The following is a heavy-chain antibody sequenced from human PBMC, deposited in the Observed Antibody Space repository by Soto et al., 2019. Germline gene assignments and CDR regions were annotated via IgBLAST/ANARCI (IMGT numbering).Heavy chain of an antibody. Sequence: ASVKVSCKASGGTFSSYAISWVRQAPGQGLEWMGGIIPIFGIANYAQKFQGRVTITADESTSTAYMELSSLRSEDTAVYYCARSKARPKIYYYYGMDVWGQGTTVTVSS. V-gene: IGHV1-69*13. CDR2: IIPIFGIA. J-gene: IGHJ6*02. CDR3: ARSKARPKIYYYYGMDV. CDR1: GGTFSSYA.